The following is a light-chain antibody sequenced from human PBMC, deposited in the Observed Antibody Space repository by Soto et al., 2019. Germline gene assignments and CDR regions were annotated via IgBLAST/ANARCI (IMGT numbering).Light chain of an antibody. CDR1: QSVRSSY. CDR3: QQYGSSPRT. CDR2: GAS. J-gene: IGKJ1*01. Sequence: EIVLTQSPGTQSFSPGERATLSCRASQSVRSSYLAWYQQKPGQAPRLLIYGASSRATGIPDRFSGSGSGTDFTLTISRLEPEDFAVYYCQQYGSSPRTFGQGTKVDI. V-gene: IGKV3-20*01.